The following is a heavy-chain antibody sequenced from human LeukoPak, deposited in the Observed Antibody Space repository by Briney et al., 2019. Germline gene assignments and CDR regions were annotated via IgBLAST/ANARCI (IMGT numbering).Heavy chain of an antibody. V-gene: IGHV1-2*02. D-gene: IGHD6-25*01. J-gene: IGHJ6*03. Sequence: ASVKVSCKASGYTFTGYYMHWVRQAPGQGLGWMGWINPNSGGTNYAQKFQGRVTMTRDTSISTAYMELSRLRSDDTAVYYCAREASIAAYYYYMDVWGKGTTVTVSS. CDR1: GYTFTGYY. CDR3: AREASIAAYYYYMDV. CDR2: INPNSGGT.